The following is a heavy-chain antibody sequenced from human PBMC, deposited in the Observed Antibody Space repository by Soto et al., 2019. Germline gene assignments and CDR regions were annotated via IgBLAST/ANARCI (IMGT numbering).Heavy chain of an antibody. J-gene: IGHJ6*02. Sequence: GESLKISCKGSGYSFTSYWISWVRQMPGKGLEWMGRIDPSDSYTNYSPSFQGHVTISADKSISTAYLQWSSLKASDTAMYYCARLAARRDYYHYGMDVWGQGXTVTVSS. CDR1: GYSFTSYW. CDR2: IDPSDSYT. V-gene: IGHV5-10-1*01. D-gene: IGHD6-6*01. CDR3: ARLAARRDYYHYGMDV.